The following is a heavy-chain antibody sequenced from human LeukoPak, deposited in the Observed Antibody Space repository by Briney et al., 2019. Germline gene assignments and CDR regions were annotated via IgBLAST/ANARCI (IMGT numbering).Heavy chain of an antibody. CDR3: ARDYRPAAASTPSDY. CDR2: ISAYNGNT. Sequence: ASVKVSCKASVYTFTSYGISWVRQAPGQGLEWMGWISAYNGNTNYAQKLQGRVTMTTDTSTSTAYMELRSLRSDDTAVYYCARDYRPAAASTPSDYWGQGTLVTVSS. CDR1: VYTFTSYG. J-gene: IGHJ4*02. V-gene: IGHV1-18*01. D-gene: IGHD2-2*01.